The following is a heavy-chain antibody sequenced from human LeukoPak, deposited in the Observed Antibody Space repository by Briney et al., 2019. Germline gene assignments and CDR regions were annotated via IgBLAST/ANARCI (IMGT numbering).Heavy chain of an antibody. CDR2: IRAYNGNT. D-gene: IGHD3-16*02. CDR3: ARDVITFGGVIVTPDY. CDR1: GYTFTNYG. J-gene: IGHJ4*02. V-gene: IGHV1-18*01. Sequence: ASVKVSCKASGYTFTNYGINWVRQAPGQGLEWMGWIRAYNGNTNYAQNLQGRVTMTTDTSTNTAYMELRSLRSDDTAVYYCARDVITFGGVIVTPDYWGQGTLVTVSS.